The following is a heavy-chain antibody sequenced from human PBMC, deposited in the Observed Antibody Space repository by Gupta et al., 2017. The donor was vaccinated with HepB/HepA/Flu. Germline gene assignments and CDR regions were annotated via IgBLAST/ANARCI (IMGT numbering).Heavy chain of an antibody. J-gene: IGHJ4*02. D-gene: IGHD7-27*01. CDR2: INPNTGGT. Sequence: IHWVRQAPGQGLEWMGWINPNTGGTEYAQKFQDRVTVTRDTSSQTIFLELRRLMSDDTAVYYCARDGDGPLSGDCDQWGQGTLVRVS. CDR3: ARDGDGPLSGDCDQ. V-gene: IGHV1-2*02.